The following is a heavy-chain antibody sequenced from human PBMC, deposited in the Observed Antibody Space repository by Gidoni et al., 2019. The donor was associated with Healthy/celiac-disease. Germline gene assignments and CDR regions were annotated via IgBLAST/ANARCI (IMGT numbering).Heavy chain of an antibody. V-gene: IGHV3-21*01. CDR2: ISSSSSYI. Sequence: EVQLVESGGGLVKPGGSLSLSCAASGFPFSSYSMNWVRQAPGKGLEWVSSISSSSSYIYYADSVKGRFTISRDNAKNSLYLQMNSLRAEDTAVYYCARGKSSWYYFDYWGQGTLVTVSS. CDR3: ARGKSSWYYFDY. D-gene: IGHD6-13*01. CDR1: GFPFSSYS. J-gene: IGHJ4*02.